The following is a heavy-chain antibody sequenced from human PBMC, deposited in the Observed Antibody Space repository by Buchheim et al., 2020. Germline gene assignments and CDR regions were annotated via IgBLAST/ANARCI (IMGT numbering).Heavy chain of an antibody. J-gene: IGHJ4*02. CDR3: ARGGLLRGFDY. CDR1: GFTFSDYS. Sequence: VQLVESGGGLVKPGGSLRLSCAASGFTFSDYSMNWVRQAPGKGLEWISYISSSSTIYYADSVKGRFTISRDNAKNYWYLQMHSLRDEDTAVYYCARGGLLRGFDYWGQGTL. D-gene: IGHD3/OR15-3a*01. V-gene: IGHV3-48*02. CDR2: ISSSSTI.